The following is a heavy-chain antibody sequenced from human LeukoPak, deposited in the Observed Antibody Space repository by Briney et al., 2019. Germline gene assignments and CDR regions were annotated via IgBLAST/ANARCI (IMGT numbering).Heavy chain of an antibody. D-gene: IGHD5-18*01. CDR3: FSMIQLWLRGAFDI. J-gene: IGHJ3*02. CDR1: GYTFTSYA. Sequence: ASVKVFCKASGYTFTSYAMNWVRQAPGQGLEWMGWINTNTGNPTYAQGFTGRFVFSLDTSVSTAYLQISSLKAEDTAVYYCFSMIQLWLRGAFDIWGQGTMVTVSS. CDR2: INTNTGNP. V-gene: IGHV7-4-1*02.